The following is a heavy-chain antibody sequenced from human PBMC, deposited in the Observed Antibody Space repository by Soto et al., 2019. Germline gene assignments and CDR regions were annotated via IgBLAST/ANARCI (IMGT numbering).Heavy chain of an antibody. CDR3: ARATPAGSADF. D-gene: IGHD2-2*01. CDR2: ISYSGSS. CDR1: GGSNIRDGYY. V-gene: IGHV4-31*03. J-gene: IGHJ4*02. Sequence: QVQLQESGPGLVKPSQTLSLTCTVSGGSNIRDGYYWSWIRQHPGKGLEWIAYISYSGSSYSNPSLKSRVTISADTSKNQFSLRLTSVTDADTAVYFCARATPAGSADFWGQGTLVTVS.